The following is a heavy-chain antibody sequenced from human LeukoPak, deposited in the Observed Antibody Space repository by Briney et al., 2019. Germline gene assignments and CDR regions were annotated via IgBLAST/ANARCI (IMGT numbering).Heavy chain of an antibody. CDR3: AARTYYDSSGYYSFSDSFDI. CDR2: IVVGSGNT. V-gene: IGHV1-58*01. D-gene: IGHD3-22*01. J-gene: IGHJ3*02. Sequence: SVNVSCKTSGFTFPSSAVQWVRQARGQRLEWIGWIVVGSGNTNYAQKFQGRVTITRDMSTSTAYMELSRLRSEDTAVYYCAARTYYDSSGYYSFSDSFDIWGQGTMVTVSS. CDR1: GFTFPSSA.